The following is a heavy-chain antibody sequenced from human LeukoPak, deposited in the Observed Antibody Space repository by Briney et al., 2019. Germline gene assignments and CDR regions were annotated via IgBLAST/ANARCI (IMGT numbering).Heavy chain of an antibody. D-gene: IGHD1-26*01. CDR3: ASRSGSYYFFDY. CDR1: GFTFSSYA. V-gene: IGHV3-23*01. J-gene: IGHJ4*02. Sequence: GGSLRLSCAASGFTFSSYAMSWVRQAPGKGLEWVSSVGTGGSAYYADSVEGRFTISRDNSKNTLYLQMNSLRAEDTAVYYCASRSGSYYFFDYWGQGTLVTVSS. CDR2: VGTGGSA.